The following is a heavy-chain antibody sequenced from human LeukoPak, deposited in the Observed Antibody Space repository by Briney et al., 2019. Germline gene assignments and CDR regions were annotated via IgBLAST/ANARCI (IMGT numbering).Heavy chain of an antibody. J-gene: IGHJ3*02. D-gene: IGHD6-13*01. V-gene: IGHV3-21*01. CDR2: ISSSSYI. CDR3: ARLAAAGTGAFDI. Sequence: GSLRLSCAASGFTFSSYSMNWVRQAPGKGLDGVSSISSSSYIYYADSVKSRFTISRHNAKHSLHLQMNSLRAEDTAMYYCARLAAAGTGAFDIWGQGTMVTVSS. CDR1: GFTFSSYS.